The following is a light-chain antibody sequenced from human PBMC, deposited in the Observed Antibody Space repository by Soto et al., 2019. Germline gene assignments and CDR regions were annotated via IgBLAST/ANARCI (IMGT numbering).Light chain of an antibody. J-gene: IGKJ1*01. CDR2: GAC. CDR1: QSVSSSY. Sequence: EIVLTQSPGTLSLSPGERATLSCRASQSVSSSYLAWYQQKPGQAPRLLIYGACSRATGIPDRFSGSGSGTDFTLTISRLEPEDFAVYYCQQYGSSPWTVGQGTKVEIK. V-gene: IGKV3-20*01. CDR3: QQYGSSPWT.